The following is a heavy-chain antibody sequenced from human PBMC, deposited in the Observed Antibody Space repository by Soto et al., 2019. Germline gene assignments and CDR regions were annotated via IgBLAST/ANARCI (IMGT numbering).Heavy chain of an antibody. D-gene: IGHD3-22*01. CDR3: ARGRRYYDSSGYYNYFDY. Sequence: ASVKVSCKASGGTFSTYTISWVRQAPGQGLEWKGRIIPILNTVNYAQKYQGRVTITADKSTSTAYMELSSLRSEDTAVYYFARGRRYYDSSGYYNYFDYWGQGTLVTVSS. CDR1: GGTFSTYT. V-gene: IGHV1-69*08. CDR2: IIPILNTV. J-gene: IGHJ4*02.